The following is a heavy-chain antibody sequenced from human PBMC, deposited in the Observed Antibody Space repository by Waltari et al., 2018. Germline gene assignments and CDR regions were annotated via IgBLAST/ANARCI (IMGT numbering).Heavy chain of an antibody. J-gene: IGHJ4*02. CDR1: GYTFTDFF. Sequence: QVQLVQSGAEVKKSGASVKVSCKASGYTFTDFFIHWVRQAPGQGLEWMGRINPNIGDTSYAQRLQGRVTMTGDTSITTAYMELTGLRSDDTAIYYWARSGGGTTTFGVAEWGQGSLVTVAS. V-gene: IGHV1-2*06. D-gene: IGHD3-3*01. CDR2: INPNIGDT. CDR3: ARSGGGTTTFGVAE.